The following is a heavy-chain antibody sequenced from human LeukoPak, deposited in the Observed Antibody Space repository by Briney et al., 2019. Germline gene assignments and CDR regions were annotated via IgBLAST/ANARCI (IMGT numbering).Heavy chain of an antibody. Sequence: ASVKVSCKASGYTFTSYYMHWVRQAPGQGLEWMGIINPSGGSTSYAQKFQGRVTMTRDTSTSTVYMELSSLRSEDTAVYYCARDLIGDTMVRGVIIQYYFDHWGQGTLVTISS. CDR3: ARDLIGDTMVRGVIIQYYFDH. CDR1: GYTFTSYY. D-gene: IGHD3-10*01. CDR2: INPSGGST. J-gene: IGHJ4*02. V-gene: IGHV1-46*01.